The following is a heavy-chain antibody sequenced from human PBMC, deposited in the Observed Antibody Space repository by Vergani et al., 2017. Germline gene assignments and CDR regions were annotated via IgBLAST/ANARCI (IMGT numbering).Heavy chain of an antibody. CDR3: ARMPAGIITIFGVVMGGWFDP. D-gene: IGHD3-3*01. CDR2: IYYSGST. V-gene: IGHV4-31*03. Sequence: QVQLQESGPGLVKPSQTLSLTCTVSGGSISSGGYYWSWIRQHPGKGLEWIGYIYYSGSTYYNPSLKSRVTISVDTSKNQFSLKLSSVTAADTAVYYCARMPAGIITIFGVVMGGWFDPWGQGTLVTVSS. J-gene: IGHJ5*02. CDR1: GGSISSGGYY.